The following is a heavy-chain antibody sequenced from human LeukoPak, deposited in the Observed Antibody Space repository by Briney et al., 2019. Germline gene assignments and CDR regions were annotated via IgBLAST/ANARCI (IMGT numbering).Heavy chain of an antibody. J-gene: IGHJ4*02. Sequence: GGSLKVSCKASGYTFTGYYMHWVRQAPGQGLEWMGWINPNSGGTTYAQKFQGRVTMTRDTSIATAYMELSRLRSDDTAVYYCARVRSASYWVYWGQGTLVTVPS. CDR3: ARVRSASYWVY. D-gene: IGHD3-10*01. V-gene: IGHV1-2*02. CDR2: INPNSGGT. CDR1: GYTFTGYY.